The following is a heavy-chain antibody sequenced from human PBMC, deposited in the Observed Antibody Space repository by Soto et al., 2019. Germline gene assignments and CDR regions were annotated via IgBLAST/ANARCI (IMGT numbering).Heavy chain of an antibody. D-gene: IGHD6-13*01. CDR1: GFTFSSYA. CDR2: ISYDGNNK. V-gene: IGHV3-30-3*01. Sequence: QPGGSLRLSCAASGFTFSSYAMHWVRQAPGKGLEWVAVISYDGNNKYYADSVKGRFTISRDNSKNTLYLQMNSLRAEDTAVYYCARDGALLGVAAAGTIGYWGQGTLVTVSS. J-gene: IGHJ4*02. CDR3: ARDGALLGVAAAGTIGY.